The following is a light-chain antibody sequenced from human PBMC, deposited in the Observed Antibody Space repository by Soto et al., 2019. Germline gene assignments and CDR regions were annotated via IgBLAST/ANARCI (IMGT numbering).Light chain of an antibody. V-gene: IGLV1-51*01. CDR3: GTWDSSLSNYV. CDR1: SFNIGENS. Sequence: QALGTQTPYVSAAPGQKCTISCSGSSFNIGENSVSWYQQLLPGTAPKPLIYDSNKRPSGIPDRFSGYKSGTSGTLDITGLQTGDEADYFCGTWDSSLSNYVFGTGTKVTV. CDR2: DSN. J-gene: IGLJ1*01.